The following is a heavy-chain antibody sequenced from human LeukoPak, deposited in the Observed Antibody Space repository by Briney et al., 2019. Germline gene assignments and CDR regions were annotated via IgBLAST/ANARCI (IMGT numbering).Heavy chain of an antibody. CDR3: ARGGYRPFDY. CDR1: GGSFSGYH. Sequence: SETLSLTCAVYGGSFSGYHWSWIRQPPGKGLEWIGEINHSGSTNYNPSLKSRVTISVDTSKNQFSLKLSSVTAADTAVYYCARGGYRPFDYWGQGTPVTVSS. V-gene: IGHV4-34*01. D-gene: IGHD2-15*01. CDR2: INHSGST. J-gene: IGHJ4*02.